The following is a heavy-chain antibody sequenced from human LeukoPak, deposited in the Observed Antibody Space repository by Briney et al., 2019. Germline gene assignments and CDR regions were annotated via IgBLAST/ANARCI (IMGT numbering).Heavy chain of an antibody. CDR2: INPNSGGT. Sequence: ASVKVSCKASGYTFTGYYMHWVRQAPGQGLEWMGWINPNSGGTNYAQKFQGRVTMTRDTSISTAYMELSRLRSDDTAVYYCARQRSGSYSVGEFDYWGQGTLVTVSS. D-gene: IGHD3-10*01. CDR1: GYTFTGYY. V-gene: IGHV1-2*02. CDR3: ARQRSGSYSVGEFDY. J-gene: IGHJ4*02.